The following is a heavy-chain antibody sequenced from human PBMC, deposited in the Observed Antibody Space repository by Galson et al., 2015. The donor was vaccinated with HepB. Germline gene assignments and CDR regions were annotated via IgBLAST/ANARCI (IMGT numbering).Heavy chain of an antibody. CDR2: ISRGGNTR. V-gene: IGHV3-74*01. Sequence: LRLSCAASGFSFSSFWMNWVRQVPGKGLLWVSRISRGGNTRNYANSVEGRFTISRDNANNALYLEMNSLRAEDTAVYYCARGASYYDWTGYPDEKYCGMDVWGQGTTVIVSS. D-gene: IGHD3/OR15-3a*01. J-gene: IGHJ6*02. CDR1: GFSFSSFW. CDR3: ARGASYYDWTGYPDEKYCGMDV.